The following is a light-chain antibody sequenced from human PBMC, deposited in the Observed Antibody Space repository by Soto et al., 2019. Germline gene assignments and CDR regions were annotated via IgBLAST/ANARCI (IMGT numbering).Light chain of an antibody. CDR2: DAS. Sequence: EIVLTQSPATLSLSPGERATVSCRASQSVSSYLAWYQQKPGQAPRLLIYDASNRATGIPARFSGSGSGTDFTLTISSREAEDFAVYYCQQRSNWPPTFGQGTKVEIK. V-gene: IGKV3-11*01. CDR3: QQRSNWPPT. CDR1: QSVSSY. J-gene: IGKJ1*01.